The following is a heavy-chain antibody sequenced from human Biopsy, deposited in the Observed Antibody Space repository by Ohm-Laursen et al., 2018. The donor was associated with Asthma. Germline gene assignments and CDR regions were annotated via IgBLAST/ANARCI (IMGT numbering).Heavy chain of an antibody. CDR1: RFAFENYA. CDR2: ISYDGREK. J-gene: IGHJ6*02. D-gene: IGHD3-10*01. Sequence: SLRLSCAASRFAFENYAMYWVRQTPGKGPEWVALISYDGREKAYLDSVKGRFTISRDNFKRTLHLQMSSLRPEDSATYYCAKDRFDGSVTSSYYYYGIDVWGQGTTVTVSS. V-gene: IGHV3-30*18. CDR3: AKDRFDGSVTSSYYYYGIDV.